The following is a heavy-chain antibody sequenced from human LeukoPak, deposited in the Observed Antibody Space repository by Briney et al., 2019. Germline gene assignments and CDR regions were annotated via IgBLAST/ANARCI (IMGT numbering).Heavy chain of an antibody. CDR1: GGSFSGYY. CDR3: AREAGYCSSTSCSLDY. Sequence: PSETLSLTCAVYGGSFSGYYWSWIRQPPGKGLEWIGEINHSGSTNYNPPLKSRVTISVDTSKNQFSLKLSSVTAADTAVYYCAREAGYCSSTSCSLDYWGQGTLVTVSS. J-gene: IGHJ4*02. V-gene: IGHV4-34*01. D-gene: IGHD2-2*01. CDR2: INHSGST.